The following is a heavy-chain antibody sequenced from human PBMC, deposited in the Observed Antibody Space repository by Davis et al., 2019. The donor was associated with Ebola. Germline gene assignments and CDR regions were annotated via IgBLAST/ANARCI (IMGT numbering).Heavy chain of an antibody. D-gene: IGHD1-26*01. CDR1: GYTFTGSY. J-gene: IGHJ4*02. CDR3: ARASGSYVGVGLIDY. V-gene: IGHV1-2*02. Sequence: ASVKVSCKASGYTFTGSYMHWVRQAPGQGLEWMGWINPNSGGTNYAQKFQGRVTMTRDTSISTAYMELSRLRSDDTAVYYCARASGSYVGVGLIDYWGQGTLVTVSS. CDR2: INPNSGGT.